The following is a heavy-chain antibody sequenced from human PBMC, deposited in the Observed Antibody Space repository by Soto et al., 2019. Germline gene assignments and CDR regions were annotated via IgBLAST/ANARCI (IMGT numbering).Heavy chain of an antibody. V-gene: IGHV4-31*03. CDR1: GGSISSGGYY. D-gene: IGHD3-22*01. CDR3: ARDRRNLTYDRSGYYWFDP. Sequence: PSETLSLTCTVSGGSISSGGYYWSWIRQHPGKGLEWIGYIYYSGSTYYNPSLKSRVTISVDTSKNQFSLKLSSVTAADTAVYYCARDRRNLTYDRSGYYWFDPWGQGTLVTVS. J-gene: IGHJ5*02. CDR2: IYYSGST.